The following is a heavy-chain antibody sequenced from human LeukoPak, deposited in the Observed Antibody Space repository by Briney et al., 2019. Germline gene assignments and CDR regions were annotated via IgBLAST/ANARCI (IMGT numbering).Heavy chain of an antibody. V-gene: IGHV5-10-1*01. Sequence: GESLKISCKGTGYSFTSNWISWLRQMPGKGLEWMGNIDPSDSYTNYSPTFQGHVTISVDKSINTAYLQWGSLKASDTAMYYCARHGSGSHFDKWGQGALVTVSS. CDR3: ARHGSGSHFDK. D-gene: IGHD1-14*01. CDR1: GYSFTSNW. J-gene: IGHJ4*02. CDR2: IDPSDSYT.